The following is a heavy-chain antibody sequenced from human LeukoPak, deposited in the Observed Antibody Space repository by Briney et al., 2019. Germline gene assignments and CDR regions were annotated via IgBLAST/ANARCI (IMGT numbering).Heavy chain of an antibody. CDR1: GGSISNYY. CDR3: ARVPLQFQEPFDY. CDR2: INHRGGT. Sequence: PSETLSLTCVVYGGSISNYYWSWIRQPPGKGLEWIGEINHRGGTNYHPSLKSRVTISIDTSHYQFSLKLNSVTAADTAVSYCARVPLQFQEPFDYWGQGTLVTVSS. V-gene: IGHV4-34*01. J-gene: IGHJ4*02. D-gene: IGHD5-24*01.